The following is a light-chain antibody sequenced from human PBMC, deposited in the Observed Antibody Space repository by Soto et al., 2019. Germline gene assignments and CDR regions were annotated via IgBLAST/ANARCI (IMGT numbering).Light chain of an antibody. CDR1: QSVLHSSNNKDY. V-gene: IGKV4-1*01. J-gene: IGKJ3*01. CDR2: WAS. Sequence: DIVMTQSPDSLAVSLGERATIYCKSSQSVLHSSNNKDYLAWYQQKPGQSPKLLIYWASTRESVVPDRFSGSGSATEFTLTISSLQAEDVAVYYCQQYYSTPFTFGPGTKVDIK. CDR3: QQYYSTPFT.